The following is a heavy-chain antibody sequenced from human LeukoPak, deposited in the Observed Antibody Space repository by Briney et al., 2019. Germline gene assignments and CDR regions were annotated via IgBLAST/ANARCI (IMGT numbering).Heavy chain of an antibody. CDR1: GYTFTSYG. V-gene: IGHV1-18*01. CDR3: ARDLAAYYYGSGSPRNDY. J-gene: IGHJ4*02. CDR2: ISAYNGNT. Sequence: ASVKVSCKASGYTFTSYGISWVRQAPGQGLEWMGWISAYNGNTNYAQKLQGRVTMTTDTSTSTAYMELRSLRPDDTAVYYCARDLAAYYYGSGSPRNDYWGQGTLVTVSS. D-gene: IGHD3-10*01.